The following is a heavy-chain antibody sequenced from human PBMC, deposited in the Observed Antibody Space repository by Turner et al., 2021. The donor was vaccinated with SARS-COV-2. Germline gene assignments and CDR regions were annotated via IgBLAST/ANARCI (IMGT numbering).Heavy chain of an antibody. V-gene: IGHV1-2*02. D-gene: IGHD5-18*01. Sequence: QVQLVQSGAVVMNPGASGKAAYKVSVYTFTGYYMHWVRQAPGQGLEWMGWINPNSGGTNYAQKFKGRVTMTWDTSISTAYMELSRLRSDDTAVYYCARSRYTYGSYYYYGMDVWGQGTTVTVSS. CDR1: VYTFTGYY. CDR2: INPNSGGT. J-gene: IGHJ6*02. CDR3: ARSRYTYGSYYYYGMDV.